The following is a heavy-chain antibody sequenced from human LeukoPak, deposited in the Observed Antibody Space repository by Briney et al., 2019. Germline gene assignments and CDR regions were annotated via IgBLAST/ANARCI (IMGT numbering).Heavy chain of an antibody. CDR1: GYTFTGYY. Sequence: GASVKVSCKASGYTFTGYYMHWVRQAPGQGLEYMGWINPNSGGTTSAQKFQGRVTMTRDTSISTAYMELSRLTSDDTAVYYCARRFYDNLTGHTWYDYWGQGTLVTVSS. J-gene: IGHJ4*02. CDR2: INPNSGGT. CDR3: ARRFYDNLTGHTWYDY. D-gene: IGHD3-9*01. V-gene: IGHV1-2*02.